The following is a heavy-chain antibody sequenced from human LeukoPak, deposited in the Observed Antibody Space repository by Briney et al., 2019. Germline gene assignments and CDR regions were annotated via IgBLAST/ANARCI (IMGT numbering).Heavy chain of an antibody. J-gene: IGHJ6*02. Sequence: SQTLPLTCAISGDSVSSNSAAWNWIRQSPSRGLEWLGRTYYRSKWYNDYAVSVKSRITINPDTSKNQFSLQLNSVTPEDTAVYYCARSSCSSTSCPAYGMDVWGQGTTVTVSS. D-gene: IGHD2-2*01. CDR3: ARSSCSSTSCPAYGMDV. CDR2: TYYRSKWYN. V-gene: IGHV6-1*01. CDR1: GDSVSSNSAA.